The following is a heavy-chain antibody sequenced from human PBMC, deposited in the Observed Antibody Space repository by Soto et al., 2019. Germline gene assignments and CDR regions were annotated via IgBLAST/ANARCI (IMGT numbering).Heavy chain of an antibody. CDR1: GFTFSSYA. CDR2: ISGSGGST. D-gene: IGHD2-15*01. CDR3: AKKGSSSDAFDI. Sequence: GSLRLSCAASGFTFSSYAMSWVRQAPGKGLEWVSAISGSGGSTYYADSVKGRFTISRDNSKNTLYLQMNSLRAEDTAVYYCAKKGSSSDAFDIWGQGTMVTVSS. J-gene: IGHJ3*02. V-gene: IGHV3-23*01.